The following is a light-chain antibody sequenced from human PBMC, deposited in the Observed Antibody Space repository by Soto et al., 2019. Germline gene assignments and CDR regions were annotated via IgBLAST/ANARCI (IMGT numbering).Light chain of an antibody. CDR1: QSVLHSNGYNY. CDR2: WGS. Sequence: DIVMTQSPLSLPVTPGEPASISCRSSQSVLHSNGYNYLDWYLQKPGQSPQLLIYWGSNRASGVPDRFSGSVSGTDFTLQISRVEAEDVGVYYCMQALQAPPYTFGQGTKLEIK. J-gene: IGKJ2*01. V-gene: IGKV2-28*01. CDR3: MQALQAPPYT.